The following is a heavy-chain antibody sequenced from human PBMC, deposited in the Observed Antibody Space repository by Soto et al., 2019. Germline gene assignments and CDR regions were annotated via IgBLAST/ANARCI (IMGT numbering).Heavy chain of an antibody. J-gene: IGHJ5*02. D-gene: IGHD5-18*01. CDR2: INAGNGNT. CDR3: ARDQLWYPHWFDP. Sequence: ASVKVSCKASGYTFTSYAMHWVRQAPGQRLEWMGWINAGNGNTKYSQKFQGRVTITRDTSASTAYMELSSLRSEDTAVYYCARDQLWYPHWFDPWGQGTLVTVSS. CDR1: GYTFTSYA. V-gene: IGHV1-3*01.